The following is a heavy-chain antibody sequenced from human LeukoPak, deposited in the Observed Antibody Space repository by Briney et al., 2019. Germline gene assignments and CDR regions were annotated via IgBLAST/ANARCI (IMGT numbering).Heavy chain of an antibody. CDR1: GGSISSGDYY. CDR3: ARAYYGGNSPFDY. J-gene: IGHJ4*02. D-gene: IGHD4-23*01. Sequence: SETLSLTCTVSGGSISSGDYYWSWIRQPPGKGLEWIGYIYYSGSTYYNPSLKSRVTISVDTSKNQFSLRLSSVTAADTAVYYCARAYYGGNSPFDYWGQGTLVTVSS. CDR2: IYYSGST. V-gene: IGHV4-30-4*01.